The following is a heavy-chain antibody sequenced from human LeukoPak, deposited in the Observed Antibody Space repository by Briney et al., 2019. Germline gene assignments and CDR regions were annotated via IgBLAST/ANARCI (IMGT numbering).Heavy chain of an antibody. Sequence: SGTLSLTCAVSGGSISSSNWWSWVRQPPGKGLEWIGEIYHSGSTNYNPSLKSRVTISVDTSKNQFSLKLSSVTAADTAVYYCAREPRDYYDSSGYDYWGQGTLVTVSS. V-gene: IGHV4-4*02. CDR3: AREPRDYYDSSGYDY. J-gene: IGHJ4*02. D-gene: IGHD3-22*01. CDR2: IYHSGST. CDR1: GGSISSSNW.